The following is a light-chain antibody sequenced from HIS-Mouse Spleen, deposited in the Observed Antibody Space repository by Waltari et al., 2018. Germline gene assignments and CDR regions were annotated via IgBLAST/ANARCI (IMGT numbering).Light chain of an antibody. CDR3: QSADSSGTYVV. CDR1: AFPKQY. Sequence: PGQTARITCSGDAFPKQYAYWYQQKPGQAPVLGIQKASERPSGIPERFSGSSSGTTVTLTISGVQAEDEADYYCQSADSSGTYVVFGGVTKLTVL. V-gene: IGLV3-25*03. J-gene: IGLJ2*01. CDR2: KAS.